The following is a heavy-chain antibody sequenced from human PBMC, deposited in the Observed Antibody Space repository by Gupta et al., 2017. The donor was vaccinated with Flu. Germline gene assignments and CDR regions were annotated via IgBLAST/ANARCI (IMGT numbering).Heavy chain of an antibody. CDR1: GGSISSSSYY. CDR3: ARLHLIAARPGGFDY. Sequence: QLQLQESGPGLVKPSETLSLTCTVSGGSISSSSYYWGWIRQPPGKGLEWIGSIYYSGSTYYNPSLKSRVTISVDTSKNQFSLKLSSVTAADTAVYYCARLHLIAARPGGFDYWGQGTLVTVSS. D-gene: IGHD6-6*01. J-gene: IGHJ4*02. V-gene: IGHV4-39*01. CDR2: IYYSGST.